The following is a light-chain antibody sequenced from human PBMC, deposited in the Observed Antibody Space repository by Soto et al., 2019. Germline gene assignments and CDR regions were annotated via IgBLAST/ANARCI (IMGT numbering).Light chain of an antibody. CDR1: KRISSR. V-gene: IGKV1-5*01. Sequence: DFQMTQSPSTLSASVGDRVTITCRAGKRISSRWVSYQQKPGEAPKLLIYDAASFERGGPSRCCSSRACTEFTLTISSRQPDDFAVNYCQHYYASPWTFGQGTKVDIK. CDR3: QHYYASPWT. CDR2: DAA. J-gene: IGKJ1*01.